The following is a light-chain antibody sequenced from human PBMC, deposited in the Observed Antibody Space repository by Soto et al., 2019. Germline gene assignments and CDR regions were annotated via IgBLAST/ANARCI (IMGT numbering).Light chain of an antibody. Sequence: DIVLTQSPVTLSLSPGERATLSCRASQSLRSSHLAWYQQKPGQAPRLLMYGASNRATGFPDRFSGSGSGTDFTLTISRLEPEDFAVYYCHCQQFDNSPLYTFGQGTKLEIK. CDR2: GAS. CDR1: QSLRSSH. V-gene: IGKV3-20*01. J-gene: IGKJ2*01. CDR3: QQFDNSPLYT.